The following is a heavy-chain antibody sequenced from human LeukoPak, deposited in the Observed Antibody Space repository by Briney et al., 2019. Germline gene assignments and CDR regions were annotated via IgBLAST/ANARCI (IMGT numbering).Heavy chain of an antibody. D-gene: IGHD6-13*01. V-gene: IGHV1-2*02. J-gene: IGHJ4*02. CDR3: ARVPGPYTTSRFDY. CDR1: GYTFTDYY. Sequence: ASVKVSCKTSGYTFTDYYLHWVRQAPGQGLEWMGKIDPNSGGTNYAQKFQVRVTVTRDTSISTVYMELSGLRSDDTAVYYCARVPGPYTTSRFDYWGQGTLVTVSS. CDR2: IDPNSGGT.